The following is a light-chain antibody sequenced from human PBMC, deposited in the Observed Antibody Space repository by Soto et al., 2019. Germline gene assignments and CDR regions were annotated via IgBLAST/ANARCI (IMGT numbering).Light chain of an antibody. CDR2: AAS. V-gene: IGKV1-12*01. CDR3: QQSYSTPQALT. J-gene: IGKJ4*01. CDR1: EDISTW. Sequence: DIQMTQSPSSVSASVGDRVTITCRSSEDISTWLAWYQQKPGKAPKLLIYAASTLQSGVPSRFSGSGSGTEFTLTISSLQPEDFATYYCQQSYSTPQALTFGGGTKVDIK.